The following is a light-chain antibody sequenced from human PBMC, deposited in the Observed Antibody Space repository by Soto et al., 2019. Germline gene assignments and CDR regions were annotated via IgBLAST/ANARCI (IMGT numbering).Light chain of an antibody. J-gene: IGKJ2*01. CDR1: ESVLYRDGNSY. CDR2: KVS. Sequence: DVVMTQSPLSLPVTLGQSASVSCRSSESVLYRDGNSYLSWFQQRPGQSPRRLIYKVSNRDSGVPDRFSGSGSDTDFTLKISRVDAEDVGVYYCMQGTYWPYTFGQGTQLEIK. V-gene: IGKV2-30*01. CDR3: MQGTYWPYT.